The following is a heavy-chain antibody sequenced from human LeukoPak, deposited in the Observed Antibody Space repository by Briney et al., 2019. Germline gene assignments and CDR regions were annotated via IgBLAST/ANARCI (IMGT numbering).Heavy chain of an antibody. D-gene: IGHD3-22*01. CDR2: IYSGGST. CDR3: SGYYLLDAFDI. J-gene: IGHJ3*02. CDR1: GFTVSSNY. V-gene: IGHV3-53*01. Sequence: GGSLRLSCAASGFTVSSNYMSWVRQAPEKGLEWVSVIYSGGSTYYADSVKGRFTISRDNSKSTLYLQMNSLRAEDTAVYYCSGYYLLDAFDIWGQGTMVTVSS.